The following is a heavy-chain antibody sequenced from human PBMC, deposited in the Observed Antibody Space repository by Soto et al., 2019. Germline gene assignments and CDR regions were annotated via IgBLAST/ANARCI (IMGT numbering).Heavy chain of an antibody. V-gene: IGHV4-4*02. J-gene: IGHJ4*02. D-gene: IGHD2-15*01. CDR1: SGSISRSNW. CDR3: ARLDCSGGSCQEN. Sequence: QVQLQESGPGLVKPSGTLSLTCAVSSGSISRSNWWSRVRQPPGKGLEWIGAIYHSGSTNYNPSLKSRVTISVDNSKNQFSLKLSSVATADTAGYYCARLDCSGGSCQENWGQGTLVTVSS. CDR2: IYHSGST.